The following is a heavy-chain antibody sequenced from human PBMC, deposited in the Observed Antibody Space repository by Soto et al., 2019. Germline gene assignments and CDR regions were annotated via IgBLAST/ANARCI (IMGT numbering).Heavy chain of an antibody. V-gene: IGHV4-30-2*01. CDR1: GDSYSISTYS. CDR2: IYQSGVT. Sequence: SETLSLTCYMSGDSYSISTYSWSWIRQPPGKALQWIGFIYQSGVTSYNPSLASRVSISLDRSNNQCSLKLKSVTAADTAVYYCATGSSGWYVDFDYWGQGTLVTVSS. J-gene: IGHJ4*02. CDR3: ATGSSGWYVDFDY. D-gene: IGHD6-19*01.